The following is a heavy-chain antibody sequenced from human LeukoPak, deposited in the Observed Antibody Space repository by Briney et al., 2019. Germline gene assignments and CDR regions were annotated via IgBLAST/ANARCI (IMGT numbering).Heavy chain of an antibody. D-gene: IGHD3-3*01. CDR1: GFTFSSYA. V-gene: IGHV3-23*01. CDR3: AKVLEMPPHAFDI. Sequence: GGSPRLSCAASGFTFSSYAMSWVRQAPGKGLEWVSAISGSGGSTYYADSVKGRFTISRDNSKNTLYLQMNSLRAEDTAVYYCAKVLEMPPHAFDIWGQGTMVTVSS. CDR2: ISGSGGST. J-gene: IGHJ3*02.